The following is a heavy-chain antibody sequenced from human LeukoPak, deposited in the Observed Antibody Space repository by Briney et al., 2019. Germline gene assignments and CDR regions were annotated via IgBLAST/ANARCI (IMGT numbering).Heavy chain of an antibody. J-gene: IGHJ4*02. V-gene: IGHV3-30*02. CDR1: GFTFSSYG. D-gene: IGHD5-24*01. CDR2: IRYDGSNK. Sequence: GGSLRLSCAASGFTFSSYGIHWVRQAPGKGLEWVAFIRYDGSNKYYADSVKGRFTISRDNSKNTLYLQMNSLRAEDTAVYYCASRAPPRFNSRDGYNPATFDYWGQGTLVTVSS. CDR3: ASRAPPRFNSRDGYNPATFDY.